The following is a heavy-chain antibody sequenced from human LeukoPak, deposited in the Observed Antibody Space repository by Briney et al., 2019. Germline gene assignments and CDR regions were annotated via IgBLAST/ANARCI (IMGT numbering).Heavy chain of an antibody. CDR3: ARGPVGGATYYDGDAFDI. D-gene: IGHD1-26*01. V-gene: IGHV4-59*01. Sequence: SETLSLTCTVSGGSISSYYWSWIRQSPGKGLEWIGYIYYSGSTNYNPSLKSRVTISVDTSKNQFSLKLSSVTAVDTAVYYCARGPVGGATYYDGDAFDIWGQGTMVTVSS. CDR1: GGSISSYY. J-gene: IGHJ3*02. CDR2: IYYSGST.